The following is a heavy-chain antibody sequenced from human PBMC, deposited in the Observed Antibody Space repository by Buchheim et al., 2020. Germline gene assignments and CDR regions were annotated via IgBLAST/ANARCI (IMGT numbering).Heavy chain of an antibody. CDR3: ARDRIGIAAAGSYYYYYYGMDV. Sequence: QVQLVQSGAEVKKPGASVKVSCKASGYTFTSYYMHWVRQAPGQGLEWMGIINPSGGSTSYAQKFQGRVTMTRDTPTSTVYMELSSLRSEDTAVYYCARDRIGIAAAGSYYYYYYGMDVWGQGTT. D-gene: IGHD6-13*01. CDR1: GYTFTSYY. J-gene: IGHJ6*02. V-gene: IGHV1-46*01. CDR2: INPSGGST.